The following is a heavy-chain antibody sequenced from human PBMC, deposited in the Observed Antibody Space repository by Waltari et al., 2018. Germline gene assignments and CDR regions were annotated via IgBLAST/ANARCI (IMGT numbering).Heavy chain of an antibody. CDR1: GYTFTSYG. V-gene: IGHV1-18*01. D-gene: IGHD3-22*01. CDR2: ISAYNGNT. Sequence: GQSGAEVKKPGASVKVSCKASGYTFTSYGISWVRQAPGQGLEWMGWISAYNGNTNYAQKLQGRVTMTTDTSTSTAYMELRSLRSDDTAVYYCARDCFPFGDSSGYRRWFDPWGQGTLVTVSS. J-gene: IGHJ5*02. CDR3: ARDCFPFGDSSGYRRWFDP.